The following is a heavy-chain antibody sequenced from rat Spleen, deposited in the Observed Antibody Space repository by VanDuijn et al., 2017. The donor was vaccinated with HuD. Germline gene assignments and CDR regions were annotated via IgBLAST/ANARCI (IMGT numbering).Heavy chain of an antibody. CDR1: GFTFSNYY. CDR2: ISHDGGTT. V-gene: IGHV5-20*01. Sequence: EVQLVESGGGLVQPGRSMKLSCAASGFTFSNYYMAWVRQAPKKGLEWVASISHDGGTTYYRDSVKGRFTISRDNSKSTLYLQMESLRSEDTASYYCTKASIPPFDYWGQGVMVTVSS. CDR3: TKASIPPFDY. J-gene: IGHJ2*01. D-gene: IGHD2-1*01.